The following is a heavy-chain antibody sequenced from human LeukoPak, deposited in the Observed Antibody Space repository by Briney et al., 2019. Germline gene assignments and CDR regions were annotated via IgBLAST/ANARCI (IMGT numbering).Heavy chain of an antibody. CDR2: INPNSGGS. D-gene: IGHD1-1*01. CDR3: ARWNDPTQNYYHYGMDV. Sequence: AASVKVSCKASGYRFSGYYMYWVRQAPGQGLEWMGWINPNSGGSKYAQKFQGRVTMTRDTSISTAYMELNSLRSDDTAVYYCARWNDPTQNYYHYGMDVWGQGTPVTVSS. V-gene: IGHV1-2*02. CDR1: GYRFSGYY. J-gene: IGHJ6*02.